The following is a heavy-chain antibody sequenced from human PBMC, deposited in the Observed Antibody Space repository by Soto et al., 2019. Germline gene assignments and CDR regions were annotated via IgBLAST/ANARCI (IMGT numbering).Heavy chain of an antibody. CDR3: PNDYATGVETEV. CDR2: FKPTGGGST. J-gene: IGHJ3*01. Sequence: QVQLVQSGAEVKKPGASVKLSCKPSGYTFSGYYVHWVRQAHGQGLEWMGVFKPTGGGSTSYAQRFQGRVTVTRDTARSTVCMELGGLRIADTAVYCTPNDYATGVETEVWGPATRVTVS. V-gene: IGHV1-46*01. CDR1: GYTFSGYY. D-gene: IGHD3-10*01.